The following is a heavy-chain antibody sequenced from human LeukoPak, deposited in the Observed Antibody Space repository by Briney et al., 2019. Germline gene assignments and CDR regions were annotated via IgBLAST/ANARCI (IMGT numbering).Heavy chain of an antibody. CDR1: GGSFSGYY. V-gene: IGHV4-34*01. CDR2: INHSGST. D-gene: IGHD4-17*01. CDR3: ARVIGDDYGDYFSHGMDV. J-gene: IGHJ6*02. Sequence: SETLSLTCAVYGGSFSGYYWSWIRQPPGKGLEWIGEINHSGSTNYNPSLKSRVTISVDTSKNQFSLKLSSVTAADTAVYYCARVIGDDYGDYFSHGMDVWGQGTTVTVSS.